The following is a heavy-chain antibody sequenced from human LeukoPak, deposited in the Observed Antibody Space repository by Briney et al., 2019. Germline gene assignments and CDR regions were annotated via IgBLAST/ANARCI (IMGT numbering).Heavy chain of an antibody. CDR2: INSDGSST. D-gene: IGHD6-19*01. J-gene: IGHJ4*02. V-gene: IGHV3-74*01. Sequence: GGSLRLSCAASGFTFGRYWMHWVRQAPGKGLVWVSRINSDGSSTSYADSVKGRFTISRDNAKNTLYLQMNSLRAEDTAVYYCAAHSSGWSDYWGQGTLVTVSS. CDR1: GFTFGRYW. CDR3: AAHSSGWSDY.